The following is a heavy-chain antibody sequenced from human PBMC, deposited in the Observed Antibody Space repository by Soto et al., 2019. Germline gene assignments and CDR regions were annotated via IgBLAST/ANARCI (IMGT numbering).Heavy chain of an antibody. J-gene: IGHJ6*02. CDR2: IIPLFGTT. CDR1: GDTVKNCV. Sequence: QVQVGQSGVEVRRPGSSVKVSCKASGDTVKNCVISWVRQAPGQGLEWMGGIIPLFGTTDFAQRFQGRLTITTDESTTTAYMELSRLRSEDTSTYYCAAELGFGKLSVVWGQGTPVIVSS. D-gene: IGHD3-10*01. V-gene: IGHV1-69*01. CDR3: AAELGFGKLSVV.